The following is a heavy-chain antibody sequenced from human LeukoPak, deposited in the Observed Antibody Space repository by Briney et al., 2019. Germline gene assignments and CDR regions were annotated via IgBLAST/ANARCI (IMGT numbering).Heavy chain of an antibody. CDR2: FDPEDGGT. D-gene: IGHD1-26*01. Sequence: ASVKVSCKVSGYTLTELSMHWVRQAPGKGLEWMGGFDPEDGGTIYAQKFQGRVTMTEDTSTDTAYMELSSLRSEDTAVYYCATPPLYSGSYFCYWGQGTLVTVSS. J-gene: IGHJ4*02. V-gene: IGHV1-24*01. CDR1: GYTLTELS. CDR3: ATPPLYSGSYFCY.